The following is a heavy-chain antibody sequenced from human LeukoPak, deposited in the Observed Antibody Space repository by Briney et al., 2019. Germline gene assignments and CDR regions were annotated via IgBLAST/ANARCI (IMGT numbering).Heavy chain of an antibody. D-gene: IGHD1-7*01. CDR3: ARALPEGITGTNSYLNWFDP. Sequence: ASVKVSCKASGYTFTGYYMHWVRQAPGQGLEWMGWINPNSGGTNYAQKFQGRVTMTRDTSISTAYMELSRLRSDDTAVYYCARALPEGITGTNSYLNWFDPWGQGTLVTVSS. CDR1: GYTFTGYY. J-gene: IGHJ5*02. V-gene: IGHV1-2*02. CDR2: INPNSGGT.